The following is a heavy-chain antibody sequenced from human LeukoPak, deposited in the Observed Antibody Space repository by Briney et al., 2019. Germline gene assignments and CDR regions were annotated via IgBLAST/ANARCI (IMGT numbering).Heavy chain of an antibody. CDR2: ISAYNGNT. J-gene: IGHJ6*02. CDR3: ARVVVVPAATEHYYGMDV. V-gene: IGHV1-18*01. D-gene: IGHD2-2*01. Sequence: ASVKVSCKASGYTFTRYGISWVRQAPGQGLEWMGWISAYNGNTNYAQKLQGRVTMTTDTSTSTAYMELRSLRSDDTAVYYCARVVVVPAATEHYYGMDVWGQGTTVTVSS. CDR1: GYTFTRYG.